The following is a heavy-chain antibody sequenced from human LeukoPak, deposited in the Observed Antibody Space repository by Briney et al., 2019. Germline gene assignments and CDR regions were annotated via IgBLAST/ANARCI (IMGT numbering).Heavy chain of an antibody. D-gene: IGHD2-2*01. V-gene: IGHV4-59*01. Sequence: SQTLSLTCTVSGGPISSYYWSWIRQPPGKGLEWIGYIYYTGSTNYNPSLKSRVIISVDTSKNQFSLKLSSVTAADTAVYYCARDAGYCSSSSCGAYFQHWGQGTLVTVSS. CDR1: GGPISSYY. CDR3: ARDAGYCSSSSCGAYFQH. J-gene: IGHJ1*01. CDR2: IYYTGST.